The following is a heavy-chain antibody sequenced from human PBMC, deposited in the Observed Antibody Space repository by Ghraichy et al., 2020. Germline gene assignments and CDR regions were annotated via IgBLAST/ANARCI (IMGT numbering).Heavy chain of an antibody. CDR1: GGSFSGYY. Sequence: ESLNISCAVYGGSFSGYYWSWIRQPPGKGLEWIGEINHSGSTNYNPSLKSRVTISLDTSKNQFSLRLSSVTAADTAVYYCARAGSHDYSNYVVDYWGQGTLVTVSS. V-gene: IGHV4-34*01. CDR2: INHSGST. CDR3: ARAGSHDYSNYVVDY. D-gene: IGHD4-11*01. J-gene: IGHJ4*02.